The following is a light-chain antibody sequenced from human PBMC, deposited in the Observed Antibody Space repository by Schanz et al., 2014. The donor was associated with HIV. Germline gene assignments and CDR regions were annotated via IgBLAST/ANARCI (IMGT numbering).Light chain of an antibody. CDR2: GAS. J-gene: IGKJ1*01. CDR1: QSVSSSY. CDR3: HQYGSLPWT. Sequence: EIVLTQSPGTLSLSPGERATLSCRASQSVSSSYLAWYQQKVGQAPRLLIYGASSRATGIPDRFSGSGSGTDFTLTISRLEPEDCAVYYCHQYGSLPWTFGQGTKVEVK. V-gene: IGKV3-20*01.